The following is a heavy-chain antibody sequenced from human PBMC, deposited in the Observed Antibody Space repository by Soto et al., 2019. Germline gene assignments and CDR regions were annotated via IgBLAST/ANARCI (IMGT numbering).Heavy chain of an antibody. CDR1: GGTFSSYA. Sequence: ASVKVSCKASGGTFSSYAISWVRQAPGQGLEWMGGIIPIFGTANYAQKFQGRVTITADESTSTAYMELSSLRSEDTAVYYCARGTAMVDHYNWFDPWGQGTLVT. V-gene: IGHV1-69*13. D-gene: IGHD5-18*01. CDR3: ARGTAMVDHYNWFDP. CDR2: IIPIFGTA. J-gene: IGHJ5*02.